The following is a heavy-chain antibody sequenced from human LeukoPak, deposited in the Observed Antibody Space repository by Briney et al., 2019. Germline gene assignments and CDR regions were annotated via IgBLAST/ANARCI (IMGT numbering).Heavy chain of an antibody. CDR2: IYYSGST. CDR1: GGSISSGGYY. Sequence: SETLSLTCTVSGGSISSGGYYWSWIRQHPGKGLEWIEYIYYSGSTYYNPSLKSRVTISVDTSKNQFSLKLSSVTAADTAVYYCARERMYSSSYFDYWGQGTLVTVSS. V-gene: IGHV4-31*03. CDR3: ARERMYSSSYFDY. D-gene: IGHD6-6*01. J-gene: IGHJ4*02.